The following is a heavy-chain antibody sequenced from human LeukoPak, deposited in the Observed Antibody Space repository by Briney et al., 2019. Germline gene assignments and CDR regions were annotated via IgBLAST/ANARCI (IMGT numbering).Heavy chain of an antibody. CDR3: ARGKGSWQQWLVQSWFDP. V-gene: IGHV1-8*01. CDR1: GYTFTSYD. CDR2: MNPNSGNT. D-gene: IGHD6-19*01. Sequence: ASVKVSCKASGYTFTSYDINWVGQATGQGLEWMGWMNPNSGNTGYAQKFQGRVTMTRNTSISTAYMELSSLRSEDTAVYYCARGKGSWQQWLVQSWFDPWGQGTLVTVSS. J-gene: IGHJ5*02.